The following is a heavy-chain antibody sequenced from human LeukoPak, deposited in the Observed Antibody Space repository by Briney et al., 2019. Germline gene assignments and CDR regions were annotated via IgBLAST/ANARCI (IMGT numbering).Heavy chain of an antibody. Sequence: GGSLRLSCAASGFTVSSNYMSWVRHAPGKGLEWVSVIYSGGSTYYADSVKGRFTISRDNSKNTLYLQMNSLRAEDTAVYYCARAQWLGYFDYWGQGTLVTVSS. CDR3: ARAQWLGYFDY. J-gene: IGHJ4*02. CDR1: GFTVSSNY. D-gene: IGHD6-19*01. V-gene: IGHV3-53*01. CDR2: IYSGGST.